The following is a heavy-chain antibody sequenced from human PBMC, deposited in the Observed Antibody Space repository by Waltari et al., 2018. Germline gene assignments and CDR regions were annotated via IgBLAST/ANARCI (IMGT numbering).Heavy chain of an antibody. Sequence: QVQLQESGPGLVKPSETLSLTCTVSGDSISGGDYSWSGIRPHPGSGLEHIGYIHYSGSTYYNPSVKSRVTRSLDTSKNQFSLKLSSLTAADTAVFYCARDQGNSDAFDIWGQGTMVTVSS. J-gene: IGHJ3*02. CDR2: IHYSGST. CDR1: GDSISGGDYS. CDR3: ARDQGNSDAFDI. V-gene: IGHV4-31*03. D-gene: IGHD1-1*01.